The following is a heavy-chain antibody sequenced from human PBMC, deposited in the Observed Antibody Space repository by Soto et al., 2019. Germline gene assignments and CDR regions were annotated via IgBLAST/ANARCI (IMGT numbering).Heavy chain of an antibody. CDR3: TRGQGNH. CDR1: GYTFTSYD. Sequence: QVQLVQSGAEVKKPGASVRVSCKASGYTFTSYDIYWVRQATGQGLEWMGWMNPFSGNAVYTQKFQDRVTMTRDTSINTAYMEMSGLRSEDTAVYYCTRGQGNHWGQGSLXTVSS. J-gene: IGHJ4*02. V-gene: IGHV1-8*01. CDR2: MNPFSGNA.